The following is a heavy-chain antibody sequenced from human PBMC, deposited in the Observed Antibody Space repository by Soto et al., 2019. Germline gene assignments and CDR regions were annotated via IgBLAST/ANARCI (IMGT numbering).Heavy chain of an antibody. D-gene: IGHD5-18*01. CDR1: GYTLTELS. CDR3: ATLPYSYGFNWFDP. J-gene: IGHJ5*02. Sequence: VKVSCKVSGYTLTELSMHWVRQAPGKGLEWMGGFDPEDGETIYAQKFQGRVTMTEDTSTDTAYMELSSLRSEDTAVYYCATLPYSYGFNWFDPWGQGTLVTVS. CDR2: FDPEDGET. V-gene: IGHV1-24*01.